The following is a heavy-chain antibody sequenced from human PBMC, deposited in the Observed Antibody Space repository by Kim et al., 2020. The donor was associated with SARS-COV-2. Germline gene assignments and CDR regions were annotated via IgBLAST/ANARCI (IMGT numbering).Heavy chain of an antibody. CDR1: GFTFSSYS. CDR2: ISSSSSTI. D-gene: IGHD5-12*01. CDR3: ARDQAWSGYEYYFDY. V-gene: IGHV3-48*04. J-gene: IGHJ4*02. Sequence: GGSLRLSCAASGFTFSSYSMNWVRQAPGKGLEWVSYISSSSSTIYYADSVKGRFTISRDNAKNSLYLQMNSLRAEDTAVYYCARDQAWSGYEYYFDYWGQGTLVTVSS.